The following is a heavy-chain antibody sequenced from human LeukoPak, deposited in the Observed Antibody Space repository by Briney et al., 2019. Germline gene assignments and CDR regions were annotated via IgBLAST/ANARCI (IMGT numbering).Heavy chain of an antibody. J-gene: IGHJ4*02. Sequence: GGSLRLYCAASGFTFSDHYMDWVRQAPGKGLEWVGRTRNKANSYTTEYAASVKGRFTISRDDSKNSLYLQMNSLKTEDTAVYYCARAACGDYLFDYWGQGTLVTVSS. CDR3: ARAACGDYLFDY. CDR1: GFTFSDHY. V-gene: IGHV3-72*01. CDR2: TRNKANSYTT. D-gene: IGHD4-17*01.